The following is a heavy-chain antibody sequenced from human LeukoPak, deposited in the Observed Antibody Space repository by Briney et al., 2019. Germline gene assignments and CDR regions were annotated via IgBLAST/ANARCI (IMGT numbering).Heavy chain of an antibody. J-gene: IGHJ5*02. D-gene: IGHD5-12*01. CDR2: ISYDGSNK. V-gene: IGHV3-30*18. CDR1: GFTFSSYS. CDR3: AKDLSGSFDP. Sequence: GGSLRLSCAASGFTFSSYSMHWVRQAPGKGLEWVAVISYDGSNKYYADSVKGRFTISRDNSKNTLYLQMNSLRAEDTAVYYCAKDLSGSFDPWGQGTLVTVSS.